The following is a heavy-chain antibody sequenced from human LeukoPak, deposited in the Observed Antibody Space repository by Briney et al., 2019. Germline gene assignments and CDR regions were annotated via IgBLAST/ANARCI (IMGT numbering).Heavy chain of an antibody. V-gene: IGHV1-2*02. CDR3: ARASRGDFWSGYYPFDY. Sequence: ASVKVSCKASGYTFTGYYMHWVRQAPGQGLEWMGWINPNSGGTNYAQKFQGRVTMTRDTSISTAYMELSRLRSDDTAVYYCARASRGDFWSGYYPFDYWGQGTLVTVSS. CDR1: GYTFTGYY. CDR2: INPNSGGT. J-gene: IGHJ4*02. D-gene: IGHD3-3*01.